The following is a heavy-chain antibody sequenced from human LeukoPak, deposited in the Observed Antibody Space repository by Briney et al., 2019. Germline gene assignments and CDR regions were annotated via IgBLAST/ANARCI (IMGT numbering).Heavy chain of an antibody. CDR3: ARRYYYTSGSSPNWFDP. D-gene: IGHD3-10*01. CDR1: GGSISSYY. J-gene: IGHJ5*02. V-gene: IGHV4-59*08. CDR2: IYYSGST. Sequence: SETLSLTCTVSGGSISSYYWSWIRQPPGKGLEWIGYIYYSGSTNYNPSLKSRVTISVDTSKNQFSLNLSSVTAADTAVYYCARRYYYTSGSSPNWFDPWGQGTLVTVSS.